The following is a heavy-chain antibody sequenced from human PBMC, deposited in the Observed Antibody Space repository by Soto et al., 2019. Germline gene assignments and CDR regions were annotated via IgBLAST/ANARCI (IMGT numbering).Heavy chain of an antibody. J-gene: IGHJ4*02. D-gene: IGHD2-15*01. V-gene: IGHV3-74*01. CDR3: ARGVPNCSSSSCYFDF. CDR1: GFSFSSHW. Sequence: GGSLRLSCAASGFSFSSHWMNWVRQAPGKGLVWVSRISGDGRTTSHADSVKGRITISRDNAKNTLYLQMNSLRVEDTAVYYCARGVPNCSSSSCYFDFWGQGILVTVSS. CDR2: ISGDGRTT.